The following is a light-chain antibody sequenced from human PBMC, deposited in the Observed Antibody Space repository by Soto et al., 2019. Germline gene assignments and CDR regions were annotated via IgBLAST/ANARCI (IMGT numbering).Light chain of an antibody. CDR3: QQSYRTPVT. J-gene: IGKJ1*01. CDR2: AAS. CDR1: QSISSY. Sequence: DIQMTQSPSSLSAAVGDRVTITCRASQSISSYLNWYQQKPGKAPKLLIYAASSLQGGVPSRFSGSGSGTDITLTISSLQTEDFANYYCQQSYRTPVTFGQGTKVEIK. V-gene: IGKV1-39*01.